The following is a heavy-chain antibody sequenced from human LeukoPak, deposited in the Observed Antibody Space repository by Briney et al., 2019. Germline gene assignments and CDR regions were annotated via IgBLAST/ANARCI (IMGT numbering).Heavy chain of an antibody. J-gene: IGHJ5*02. CDR3: ARVWGEPGPHGRINWFDP. CDR2: ISAYNGNT. Sequence: ASVKVSCKASGYTFTSYGISWVRQAPGQGLEWMGWISAYNGNTNYAQKLQGRVTMTTDTSTSTAYMELRSLRSDDTAVYYCARVWGEPGPHGRINWFDPWGQGTLVTVSS. CDR1: GYTFTSYG. V-gene: IGHV1-18*01. D-gene: IGHD1-26*01.